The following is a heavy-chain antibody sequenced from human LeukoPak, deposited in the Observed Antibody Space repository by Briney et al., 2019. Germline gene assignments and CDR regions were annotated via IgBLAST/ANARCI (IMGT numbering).Heavy chain of an antibody. Sequence: SETMSLTCAVSGGSISSGGYYWSWIRQPPGKGLEWIGYIYHSGSTYYNPSLKSRVTISVDTSKNQFSPKLSSVTAADTAVYYCARARGGDFDYWGQGTLVTVSS. CDR2: IYHSGST. V-gene: IGHV4-30-2*01. J-gene: IGHJ4*02. D-gene: IGHD2-15*01. CDR3: ARARGGDFDY. CDR1: GGSISSGGYY.